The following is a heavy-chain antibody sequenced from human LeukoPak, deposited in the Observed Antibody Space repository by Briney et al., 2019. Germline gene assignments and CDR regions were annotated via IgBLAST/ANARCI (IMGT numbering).Heavy chain of an antibody. CDR2: ISYDGSKK. Sequence: GRSLRLSCAASGFTFSNYGMHWVRQAPGKGLEWVAFISYDGSKKYYADSVKGRFTISRDNSQNTLYLQMNSLGAEDTAVYYCAIEGRSIVASMLDYWGQGTLVTVSS. V-gene: IGHV3-30*03. J-gene: IGHJ4*02. D-gene: IGHD5-12*01. CDR3: AIEGRSIVASMLDY. CDR1: GFTFSNYG.